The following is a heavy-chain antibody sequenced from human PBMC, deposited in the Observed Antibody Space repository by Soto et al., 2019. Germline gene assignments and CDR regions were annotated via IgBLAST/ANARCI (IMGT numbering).Heavy chain of an antibody. CDR2: ITYEGSQI. CDR1: GFTFPRFG. CDR3: AKGRCEMNWANYYGLDV. V-gene: IGHV3-30*18. D-gene: IGHD7-27*01. J-gene: IGHJ6*02. Sequence: QVQLVESGGGVVQPGRSLRLSCAASGFTFPRFGMHWVRQAPGKGLEWVALITYEGSQIYYADAVKGRFTISGHNGDNTRSLQMDILRTEDTATYFCAKGRCEMNWANYYGLDVWGQGTTVTVSS.